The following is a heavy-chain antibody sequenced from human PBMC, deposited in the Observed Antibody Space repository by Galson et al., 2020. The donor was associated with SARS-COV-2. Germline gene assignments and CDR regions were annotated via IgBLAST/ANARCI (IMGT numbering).Heavy chain of an antibody. CDR1: GYTFRNYG. CDR2: IWYDGRNE. CDR3: ARDGYCGGGPCYPRNALDM. V-gene: IGHV3-33*01. D-gene: IGHD2-15*01. J-gene: IGHJ3*02. Sequence: GGSLRPSCAASGYTFRNYGMHWVRQAPGKGLEWVAVIWYDGRNEFYADSVKGRFTIPRDNSKNTLYLQMISLRVEDTAVYYCARDGYCGGGPCYPRNALDMWGQGTMVTVS.